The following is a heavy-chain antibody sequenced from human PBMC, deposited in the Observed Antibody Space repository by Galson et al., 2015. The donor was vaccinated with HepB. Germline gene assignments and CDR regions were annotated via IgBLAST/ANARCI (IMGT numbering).Heavy chain of an antibody. V-gene: IGHV3-23*01. CDR3: VKENLEVLDY. J-gene: IGHJ4*02. CDR2: ISSTGVNT. CDR1: GFTFTDYA. D-gene: IGHD3-3*01. Sequence: SLRLSCAASGFTFTDYAMSWVRQAPGKGLDWVSAISSTGVNTFYADSVRGRFTISRDNSNNTLFLQLKGLRADDTAVYFCVKENLEVLDYWGQGVLVTVSS.